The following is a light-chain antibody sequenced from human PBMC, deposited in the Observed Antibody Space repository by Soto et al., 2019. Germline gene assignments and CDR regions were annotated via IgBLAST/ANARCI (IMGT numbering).Light chain of an antibody. J-gene: IGLJ2*01. CDR2: EVS. Sequence: QSALTQPASVSGSPGQSITISCTGTSSDVGGYNYVSWYQQHPGKAPKLMIYEVSNRPSGVSNRFSGSKSGNTDSLTISGLQAEDEDDYYCSSYTSSSTLDVVFGGGTKLTVL. CDR1: SSDVGGYNY. CDR3: SSYTSSSTLDVV. V-gene: IGLV2-14*01.